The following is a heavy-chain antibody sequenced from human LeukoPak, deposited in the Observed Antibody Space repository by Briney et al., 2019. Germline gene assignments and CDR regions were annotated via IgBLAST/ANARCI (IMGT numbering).Heavy chain of an antibody. CDR2: IIPIFGTA. Sequence: ASVKVSCKASGGTFSSCAISWVRQAPGQGLEWMGGIIPIFGTADYAQKFQGRVTITADESTSTAYMELSSLKSEDTALYYCVRLGSTSPGNWYKLFDQWGQGTLVTVSS. V-gene: IGHV1-69*13. CDR3: VRLGSTSPGNWYKLFDQ. D-gene: IGHD2-2*01. J-gene: IGHJ4*02. CDR1: GGTFSSCA.